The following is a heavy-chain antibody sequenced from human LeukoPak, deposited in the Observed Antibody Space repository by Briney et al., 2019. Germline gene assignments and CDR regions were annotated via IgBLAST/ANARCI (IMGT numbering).Heavy chain of an antibody. Sequence: SETLSLTCTVSGGSISSSDYYWGWIRQPPGKGLEWIGSIYYGGSTYYNPSLKSRVTISVDTSMNQFSLKLSFVTTADTAVYYCARALGYCSGGSCTRGYNWFDPWGQGTLVTVPS. J-gene: IGHJ5*02. D-gene: IGHD2-15*01. CDR1: GGSISSSDYY. CDR2: IYYGGST. CDR3: ARALGYCSGGSCTRGYNWFDP. V-gene: IGHV4-39*01.